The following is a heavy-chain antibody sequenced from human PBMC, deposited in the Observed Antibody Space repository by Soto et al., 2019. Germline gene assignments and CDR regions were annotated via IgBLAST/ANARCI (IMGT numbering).Heavy chain of an antibody. CDR2: ISGSGGGGT. V-gene: IGHV3-23*01. Sequence: EVQLSESGGGLVQPGGSLRLSCAASGFTFSGYAMTWVRQAPGKGLEWVSTISGSGGGGTDYADSVKGRCTISRDNSKNTLYLQMNSLTAEDTAVYYCAKAPHDRGHYNWFDPWGQGTLVTVSS. CDR3: AKAPHDRGHYNWFDP. J-gene: IGHJ5*02. D-gene: IGHD2-21*02. CDR1: GFTFSGYA.